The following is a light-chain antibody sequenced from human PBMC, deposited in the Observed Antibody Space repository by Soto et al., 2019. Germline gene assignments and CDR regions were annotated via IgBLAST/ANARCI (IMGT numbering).Light chain of an antibody. Sequence: EILLTQSPGTLSLSPGERATLSCRASQSVRNSYLAWYQQKPGQAHRLLIHGASGRATGIPDRFSGSGSGTDFTLTISRLEPEDFAVYYCQQYGSSPYTFGKGTKLEI. CDR3: QQYGSSPYT. CDR1: QSVRNSY. J-gene: IGKJ2*01. V-gene: IGKV3-20*01. CDR2: GAS.